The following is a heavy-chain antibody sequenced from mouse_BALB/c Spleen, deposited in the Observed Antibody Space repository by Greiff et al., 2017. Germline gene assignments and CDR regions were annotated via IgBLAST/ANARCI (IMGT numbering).Heavy chain of an antibody. D-gene: IGHD2-1*01. CDR3: ARSVYGNYGWFAY. CDR1: GYSFTSYY. V-gene: IGHV1S135*01. Sequence: VQLQQSGPELMKPGASVKISCKASGYSFTSYYMHWVKQSHGKSLEWIGYIDPFNGGTSYNQKFKGKATLTVDKSSSTAYMHLSSLTSEDSAVYYCARSVYGNYGWFAYWGQGTLVTVSA. CDR2: IDPFNGGT. J-gene: IGHJ3*01.